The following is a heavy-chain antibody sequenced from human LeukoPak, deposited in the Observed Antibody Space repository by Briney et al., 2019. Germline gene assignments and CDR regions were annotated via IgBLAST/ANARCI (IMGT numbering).Heavy chain of an antibody. CDR2: INTYNGNT. Sequence: ASVKVSCKTSGYRFSDYGISWVRQAPGQGLQWMGWINTYNGNTEYEQSLQGRATMTIDTATATAYLEVRSLISDDTAVYYCARDLGEGAKRDLDFWGQGTLVTVSS. CDR3: ARDLGEGAKRDLDF. V-gene: IGHV1-18*01. CDR1: GYRFSDYG. J-gene: IGHJ4*02. D-gene: IGHD1-26*01.